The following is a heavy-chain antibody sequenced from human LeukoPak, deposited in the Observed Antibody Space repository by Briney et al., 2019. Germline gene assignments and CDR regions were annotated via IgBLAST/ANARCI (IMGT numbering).Heavy chain of an antibody. D-gene: IGHD3-22*01. Sequence: GGSLRLSCAASGFTFSDHYMDWVRQAPGKGLEWVGRTRNKANGFTTEYAASVKGRFTISRDDSKNSLYLQMTSLKTEDTAVYYCARAVGFYYDSSALGYWGQGTLVTVSS. CDR2: TRNKANGFTT. J-gene: IGHJ4*02. CDR1: GFTFSDHY. CDR3: ARAVGFYYDSSALGY. V-gene: IGHV3-72*01.